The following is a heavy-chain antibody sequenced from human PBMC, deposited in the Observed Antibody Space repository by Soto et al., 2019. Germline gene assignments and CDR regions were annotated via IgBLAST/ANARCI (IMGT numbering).Heavy chain of an antibody. CDR1: GFTFSNAW. D-gene: IGHD4-4*01. Sequence: CGSLRLSCAPSGFTFSNAWINLVRQAPGKGLEWVGRVKSKTHGGTTDYAEPVKGRFAISRDDSNNTLYLQMNSLRAEDMAMYYCARGLDSTYWRMYVWGKGTTVTVSS. V-gene: IGHV3-15*07. CDR2: VKSKTHGGTT. J-gene: IGHJ6*03. CDR3: ARGLDSTYWRMYV.